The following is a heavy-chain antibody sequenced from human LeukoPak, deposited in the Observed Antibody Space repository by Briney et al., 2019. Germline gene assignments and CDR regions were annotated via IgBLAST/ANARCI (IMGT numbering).Heavy chain of an antibody. J-gene: IGHJ6*03. CDR3: ARPRIKLPRTSWDYYMDV. Sequence: SVKVSCKASGGTFSSYAISWVRQAPGQGLEWMGGIIPIFGTANYAQKFQGRVTITTDESTSTAYMELSSLRSEDTAVYYCARPRIKLPRTSWDYYMDVWGKGTTVTVSS. CDR1: GGTFSSYA. V-gene: IGHV1-69*05. CDR2: IIPIFGTA. D-gene: IGHD5-24*01.